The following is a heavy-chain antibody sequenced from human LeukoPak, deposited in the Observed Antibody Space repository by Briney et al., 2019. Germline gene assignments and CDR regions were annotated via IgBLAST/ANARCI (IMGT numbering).Heavy chain of an antibody. CDR2: IYYSGST. J-gene: IGHJ4*02. D-gene: IGHD3-22*01. CDR1: GGSVSSVSHY. CDR3: ARVYYYDNSFDY. Sequence: PSETLSLTCSVSGGSVSSVSHYWSWLRQPPGKGLEWIGYIYYSGSTNYNPFLKSRVTISVDTSKNQFSLKLSSVTAADTAVYYCARVYYYDNSFDYWGQGALVPVSS. V-gene: IGHV4-61*01.